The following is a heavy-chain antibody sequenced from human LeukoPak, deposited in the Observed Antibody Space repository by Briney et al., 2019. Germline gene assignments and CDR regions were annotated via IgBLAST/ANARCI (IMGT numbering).Heavy chain of an antibody. V-gene: IGHV1-2*02. D-gene: IGHD3-10*01. Sequence: ASVKVSCKASGYTFTGYYIHWVRQAPGQGLEWMGWINPNSGDTNYAQKFRGRVTMTSDTSISTAYMELSRLRYDDTAVYYCARDFMVRGVTTPDYWGQGTLVTVSS. CDR2: INPNSGDT. CDR3: ARDFMVRGVTTPDY. CDR1: GYTFTGYY. J-gene: IGHJ4*02.